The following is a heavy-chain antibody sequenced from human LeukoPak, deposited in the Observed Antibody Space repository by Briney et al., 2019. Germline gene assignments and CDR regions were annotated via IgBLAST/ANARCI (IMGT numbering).Heavy chain of an antibody. J-gene: IGHJ4*02. V-gene: IGHV4-34*01. Sequence: SETLSLTCAVYGGSFSGYYWSWIRQPPGKGLEWIGEINHSASTNYNPSLKSRVTISVDTSKNQFSLKLSSVTAADTAVYYCARGYCSSTSCYGFDYWGQGTLVTVSS. CDR1: GGSFSGYY. CDR2: INHSAST. CDR3: ARGYCSSTSCYGFDY. D-gene: IGHD2-2*01.